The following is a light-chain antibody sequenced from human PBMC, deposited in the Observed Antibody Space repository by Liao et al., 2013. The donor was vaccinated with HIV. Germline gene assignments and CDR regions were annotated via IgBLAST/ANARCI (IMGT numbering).Light chain of an antibody. V-gene: IGLV3-1*01. CDR3: QAWDGSSVV. CDR1: KLGDKY. CDR2: QDT. Sequence: SYDLTQPPSISVSPGQTASITCSGDKLGDKYACWYQQKPGQSPVVVIFQDTKRPSGISERFSASTSGNTATLTITGTQAMDEADYYCQAWDGSSVVFGGGTKLTVL. J-gene: IGLJ3*02.